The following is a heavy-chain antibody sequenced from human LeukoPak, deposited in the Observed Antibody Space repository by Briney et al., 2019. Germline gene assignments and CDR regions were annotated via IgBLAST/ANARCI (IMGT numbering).Heavy chain of an antibody. V-gene: IGHV3-23*01. CDR3: AGHSGPKDY. J-gene: IGHJ4*02. CDR1: GFIFSNYA. CDR2: ISGSGGYT. Sequence: PGGSLRLSCTASGFIFSNYAMSWVRQAPGKGLEWVSTISGSGGYTYYADSVKGRFTISRDNSKNTLFLQMNSLRVEDTAVYYCAGHSGPKDYWGQGILVTVSS. D-gene: IGHD5-12*01.